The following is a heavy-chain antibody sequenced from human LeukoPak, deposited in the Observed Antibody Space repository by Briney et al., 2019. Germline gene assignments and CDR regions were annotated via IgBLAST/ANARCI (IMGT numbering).Heavy chain of an antibody. CDR2: ISAYNGNT. D-gene: IGHD2-2*01. CDR1: GYTFTSYY. V-gene: IGHV1-18*04. Sequence: SVNLSSKASGYTFTSYYISWARHAPGHRLECMGWISAYNGNTNYVQKLQGRVTMNTDTYTSTAYMELRSLRSDDAAVYYCARGYSSTSFSFDYWGQGTLVTVSS. J-gene: IGHJ4*02. CDR3: ARGYSSTSFSFDY.